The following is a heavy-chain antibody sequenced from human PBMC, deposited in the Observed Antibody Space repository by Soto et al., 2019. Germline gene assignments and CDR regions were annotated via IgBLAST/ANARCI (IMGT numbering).Heavy chain of an antibody. CDR2: TVNKDFSYTT. CDR3: VRERYAGFEY. Sequence: EGQLVESGGGLVQPGGSLRLSCTSSEFSLSGQYLDWVRQAPGQGLEWVGRTVNKDFSYTTEYAAAVKGRFTISRDDSKNSLYLQMGRQRTEDTAVYYCVRERYAGFEYWGQGALVTVSS. D-gene: IGHD2-8*01. CDR1: EFSLSGQY. J-gene: IGHJ4*02. V-gene: IGHV3-72*01.